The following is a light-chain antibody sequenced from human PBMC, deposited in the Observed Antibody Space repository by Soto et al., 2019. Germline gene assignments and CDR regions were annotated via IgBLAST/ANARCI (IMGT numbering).Light chain of an antibody. CDR3: QQYDKLPKYT. CDR2: DAS. Sequence: DIQMTQSPSSLSASVGDRVTITCQASPDIRNYLKWYQQKPGTAPNLLIYDASTLQAGVPSMFSGSGSGTDFSLTISSLQPEDAATYYGQQYDKLPKYTFGQGTHLEI. V-gene: IGKV1-33*01. J-gene: IGKJ2*01. CDR1: PDIRNY.